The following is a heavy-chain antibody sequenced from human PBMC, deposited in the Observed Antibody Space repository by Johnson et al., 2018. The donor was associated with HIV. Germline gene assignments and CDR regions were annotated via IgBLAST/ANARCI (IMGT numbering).Heavy chain of an antibody. J-gene: IGHJ3*02. CDR2: ISYDGNNK. V-gene: IGHV3-30*18. CDR1: GFTFSSYG. Sequence: QVQLVESGGGVVQPGRSLRLSCVVSGFTFSSYGIHWVRQAPGKGLEWVAFISYDGNNKYYADSMKGRFTISRDNSKNTLYLQMNSLRTEETAMYYCAKSGRSFWGVNAHDAFDIWGQGTMVTVSS. D-gene: IGHD1-26*01. CDR3: AKSGRSFWGVNAHDAFDI.